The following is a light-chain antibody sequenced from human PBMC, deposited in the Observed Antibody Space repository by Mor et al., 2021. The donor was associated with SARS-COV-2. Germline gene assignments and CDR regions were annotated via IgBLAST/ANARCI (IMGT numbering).Light chain of an antibody. CDR3: QQSYSFSPFT. V-gene: IGKV1-39*01. J-gene: IGKJ3*01. CDR2: PAS. Sequence: PSLLILPASSLQRGVPSRFSGSGSGTNFTLTISRLQPDDFATYYCQQSYSFSPFTFGPGTKVDVK.